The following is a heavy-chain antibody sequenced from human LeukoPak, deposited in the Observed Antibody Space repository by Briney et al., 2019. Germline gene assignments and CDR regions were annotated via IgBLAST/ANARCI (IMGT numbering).Heavy chain of an antibody. V-gene: IGHV4-39*01. CDR2: IYYGGTT. CDR1: GGSISTDTYY. J-gene: IGHJ4*02. Sequence: PSETLSLTCTVSGGSISTDTYYWSWIRQPPGKGLEWIGSIYYGGTTYYKESLKNRLSMSVDTSKNEFSVKLRYVTAADTAVFFCASRRILSQSGHFDYWGQGILVTVSS. CDR3: ASRRILSQSGHFDY. D-gene: IGHD2-15*01.